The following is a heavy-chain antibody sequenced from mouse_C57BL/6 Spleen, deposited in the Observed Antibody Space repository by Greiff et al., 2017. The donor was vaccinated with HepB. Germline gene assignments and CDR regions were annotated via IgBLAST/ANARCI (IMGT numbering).Heavy chain of an antibody. Sequence: QVQLQQSGPGLVQPSQSLSITCTVSGFSLTSYGVHWVRQSPGKGLEWLGVIWSGGSTDYNAAFISRLSISKDNTKSQVFFKMNSLQADDTAIYYCASYYGSSLFAYWGQGTLVTVSA. CDR2: IWSGGST. CDR1: GFSLTSYG. D-gene: IGHD1-1*01. J-gene: IGHJ3*01. V-gene: IGHV2-2*01. CDR3: ASYYGSSLFAY.